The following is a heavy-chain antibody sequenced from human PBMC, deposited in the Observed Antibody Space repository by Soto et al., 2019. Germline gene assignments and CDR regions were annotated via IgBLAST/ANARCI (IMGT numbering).Heavy chain of an antibody. CDR3: ARHTPAISISDH. CDR2: IYYSGST. D-gene: IGHD2-15*01. V-gene: IGHV4-39*01. CDR1: GGYIISSSCY. Sequence: PLLTQSVTCTVAGGYIISSSCYWGWIRQPPGKGLEWIGSIYYSGSTYYNPSLKSRVTISVDTSKNQFSLKLSSVTAADTAVYYCARHTPAISISDHWGQGTLVTAPQ. J-gene: IGHJ4*02.